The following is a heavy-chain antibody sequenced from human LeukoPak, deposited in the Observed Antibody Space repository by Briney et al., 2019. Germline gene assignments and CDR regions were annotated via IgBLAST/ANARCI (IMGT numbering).Heavy chain of an antibody. CDR1: GFIFSIYW. J-gene: IGHJ6*02. Sequence: GGSLRLSCAASGFIFSIYWMSWVRQAPGKGLEWVASIKGDGGVKHFLDSVQGRFTISRDNAKNSLYLQMNSLRDDDTAVYHCALGTINKDYYFGMDVWGQGTTVTVSS. CDR3: ALGTINKDYYFGMDV. D-gene: IGHD2-8*01. CDR2: IKGDGGVK. V-gene: IGHV3-7*03.